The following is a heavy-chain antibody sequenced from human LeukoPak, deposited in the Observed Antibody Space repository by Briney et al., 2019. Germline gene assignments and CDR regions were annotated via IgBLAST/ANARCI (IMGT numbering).Heavy chain of an antibody. CDR3: AKGYAVNYYGSGSYSEYFQH. D-gene: IGHD3-10*01. V-gene: IGHV3-30*18. CDR1: GFTFSSYG. CDR2: ISYDGSNK. Sequence: GRSLRPSCAASGFTFSSYGMHWVRQAPGKGLEWVAVISYDGSNKYYADSVKGRFTISRDNSKNTLYLQMNSLRAEDTAVYYCAKGYAVNYYGSGSYSEYFQHWGQGTLVTVSS. J-gene: IGHJ1*01.